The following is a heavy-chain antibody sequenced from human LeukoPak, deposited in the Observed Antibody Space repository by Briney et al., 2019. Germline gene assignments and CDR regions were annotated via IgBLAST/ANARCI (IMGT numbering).Heavy chain of an antibody. Sequence: ASVKVSCKASGYTFTGYYMHWVRQAPGQGLEWMGWINPNSGGTNYAQTLQGRVTMSRDTTISTAYMEMSRLRYDETAAYICARGIAVAGMLDVSQNDYWGQGTLVTVSS. CDR3: ARGIAVAGMLDVSQNDY. CDR2: INPNSGGT. V-gene: IGHV1-2*02. D-gene: IGHD6-19*01. J-gene: IGHJ4*02. CDR1: GYTFTGYY.